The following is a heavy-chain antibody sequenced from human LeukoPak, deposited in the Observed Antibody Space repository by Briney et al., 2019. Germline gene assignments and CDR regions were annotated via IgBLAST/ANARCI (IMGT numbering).Heavy chain of an antibody. J-gene: IGHJ3*02. CDR1: GGAISSYF. V-gene: IGHV4-59*01. CDR3: AREGRIAATGKPFDI. Sequence: SAALSLPCTVSGGAISSYFWSWMRRPPGKGLEWIGCIYSSGSTNTNFNPSLKSRVTMSVDTSKNQFSLKVTSLTAADTAVYFCAREGRIAATGKPFDIWGQGTMVTVSS. CDR2: IYSSGSTNT. D-gene: IGHD6-13*01.